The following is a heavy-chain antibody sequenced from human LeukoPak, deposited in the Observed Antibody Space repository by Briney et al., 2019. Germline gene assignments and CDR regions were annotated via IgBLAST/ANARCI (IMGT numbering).Heavy chain of an antibody. D-gene: IGHD3-16*01. CDR1: GFTVINNY. J-gene: IGHJ6*03. CDR3: STSPSWVV. V-gene: IGHV3-53*01. Sequence: PGGSLRLSCAASGFTVINNYMTWVRQAPGKGLEWVSVIYSGGTTHYADPVKGRFTISRDNSKNTLYLQMNSLRVDDTAVYYCSTSPSWVVWGKGTTVTVSS. CDR2: IYSGGTT.